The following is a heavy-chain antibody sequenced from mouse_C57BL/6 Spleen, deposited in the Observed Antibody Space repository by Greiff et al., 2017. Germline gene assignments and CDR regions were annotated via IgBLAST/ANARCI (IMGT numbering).Heavy chain of an antibody. CDR1: GYTFTSYW. D-gene: IGHD2-12*01. CDR3: GRRGNYRYFDG. Sequence: QVQLQQPGAELVMPGASVKLSCKASGYTFTSYWMHWVKQRPGQGLEWIGEIDPSDSYTNYNQKFKGKSTLTVDKSSITAYMQLSSLTSEDSAVDYCGRRGNYRYFDGWGTGTTVTVAA. CDR2: IDPSDSYT. V-gene: IGHV1-69*01. J-gene: IGHJ1*03.